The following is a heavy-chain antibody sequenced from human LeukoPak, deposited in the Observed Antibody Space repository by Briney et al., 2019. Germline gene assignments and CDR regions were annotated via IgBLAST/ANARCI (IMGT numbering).Heavy chain of an antibody. J-gene: IGHJ4*02. D-gene: IGHD3-9*01. CDR1: GGSFSGYY. CDR3: VRDDLLYDILTGYYIPYYFDY. CDR2: INHSGST. V-gene: IGHV4-34*01. Sequence: SETLSLTCAVYGGSFSGYYWSWIRQPPGKGLEWIGEINHSGSTNYNPSLKSRVTISVDTSKNQFFLKLSSVTAADTAVYYCVRDDLLYDILTGYYIPYYFDYWGQGTLVTVSS.